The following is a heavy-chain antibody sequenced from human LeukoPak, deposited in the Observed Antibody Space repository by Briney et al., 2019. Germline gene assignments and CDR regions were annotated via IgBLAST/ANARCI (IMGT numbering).Heavy chain of an antibody. J-gene: IGHJ6*02. Sequence: PGGSLRLSCAASGFTFSTCAMHWVRQAPGKGLEWVAVISVDGSNEYYADPVKGRFTISRDNSKNTLYLQMNSLRAEDTAVYYCARDLSGYDFYYYYGMDVWGQGTTVTVSS. CDR3: ARDLSGYDFYYYYGMDV. CDR1: GFTFSTCA. CDR2: ISVDGSNE. V-gene: IGHV3-30*04. D-gene: IGHD5-12*01.